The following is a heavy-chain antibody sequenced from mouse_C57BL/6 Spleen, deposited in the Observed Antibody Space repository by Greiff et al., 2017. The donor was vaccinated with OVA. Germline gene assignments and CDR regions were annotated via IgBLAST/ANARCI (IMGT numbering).Heavy chain of an antibody. CDR2: INPSTGGT. J-gene: IGHJ2*01. V-gene: IGHV1-42*01. Sequence: EVQLQQSGPELVKPGASVKISCKASGYSFTGYYMNWVKQSPEKSLEWIGEINPSTGGTTYNQKFKAKATLTVDKSSSTAYMQLKSLTSEDSAVYYCARTPEDYFDYWGQGTTLTVSS. CDR3: ARTPEDYFDY. CDR1: GYSFTGYY.